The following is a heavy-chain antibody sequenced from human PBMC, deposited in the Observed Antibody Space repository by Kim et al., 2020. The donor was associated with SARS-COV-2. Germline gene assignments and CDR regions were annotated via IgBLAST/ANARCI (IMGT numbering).Heavy chain of an antibody. D-gene: IGHD3-3*01. Sequence: GGSLRLSCAASGFTFSEADIHWVRQPSGKGLEWVGRITSRTNGYATAYAASVQGRFTLSRDDSRSTAFLHMNSLKTDDTAAYYCARRKVRVSNYEMDVWG. CDR3: ARRKVRVSNYEMDV. V-gene: IGHV3-73*01. J-gene: IGHJ6*01. CDR1: GFTFSEAD. CDR2: ITSRTNGYAT.